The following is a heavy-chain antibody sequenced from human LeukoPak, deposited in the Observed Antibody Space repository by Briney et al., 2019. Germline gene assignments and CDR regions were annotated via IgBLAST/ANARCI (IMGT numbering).Heavy chain of an antibody. Sequence: LAGGSLRLSCAASGFTFIGHAMVWFRQAPGKGLDWVAVISYDGGFESYAASVRGRFTISRDNSKNEVYLQMVSLRPGDTAVYYCAKTMVRGVNNGMDVWGQGTTVTVSS. CDR1: GFTFIGHA. CDR2: ISYDGGFE. J-gene: IGHJ6*02. V-gene: IGHV3-30-3*02. CDR3: AKTMVRGVNNGMDV. D-gene: IGHD3-10*01.